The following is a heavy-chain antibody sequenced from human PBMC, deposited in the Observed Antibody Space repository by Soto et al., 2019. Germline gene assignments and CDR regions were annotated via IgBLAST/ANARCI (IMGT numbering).Heavy chain of an antibody. CDR3: ARVSTDGDYWFDP. D-gene: IGHD4-17*01. Sequence: QVQLQESGPGLVKPSQTLSLTCTVSGCSISSGDYYWSWIRQPPGNGLEGIGYIYYSGSTYYNPSLKSLVTISEDTSKNQFSLSRSDVTDADTAVYYGARVSTDGDYWFDPWGQGTMVTVSS. V-gene: IGHV4-30-4*01. CDR1: GCSISSGDYY. J-gene: IGHJ5*02. CDR2: IYYSGST.